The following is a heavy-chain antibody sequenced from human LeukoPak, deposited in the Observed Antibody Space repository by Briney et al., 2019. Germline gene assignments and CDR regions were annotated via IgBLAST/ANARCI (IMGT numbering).Heavy chain of an antibody. D-gene: IGHD3-10*01. CDR3: ARGVGGSGSYYSYYYYGMDV. Sequence: PGGSLRLSCAASGFTFSSYSMNWVRQAPGKGLEWVSSISSSSSYIYYAGSVKGRFTISRDNAKNSLYLQMNSLRAEDTAVYYCARGVGGSGSYYSYYYYGMDVWGQGTTVTVSS. CDR1: GFTFSSYS. CDR2: ISSSSSYI. V-gene: IGHV3-21*01. J-gene: IGHJ6*02.